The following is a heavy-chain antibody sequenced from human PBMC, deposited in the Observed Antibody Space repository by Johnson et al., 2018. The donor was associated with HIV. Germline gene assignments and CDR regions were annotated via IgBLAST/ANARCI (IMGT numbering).Heavy chain of an antibody. CDR3: ARVRGGTGHGAFDI. CDR2: ISYDASNK. Sequence: QMLLVESGGGVVQPGRSLRLSCAASGFTFNSYGMHWVRQAPGKGLEWVAVISYDASNKYYADSVKGRFTISRDNSKNTLYLQMNSLRTEDTAVYYCARVRGGTGHGAFDIWGQGTMVTVSS. CDR1: GFTFNSYG. V-gene: IGHV3-30*03. J-gene: IGHJ3*02.